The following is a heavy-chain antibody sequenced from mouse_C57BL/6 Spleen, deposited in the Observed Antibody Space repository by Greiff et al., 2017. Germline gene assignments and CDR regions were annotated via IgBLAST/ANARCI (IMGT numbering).Heavy chain of an antibody. D-gene: IGHD2-4*01. CDR2: IRNKANGYTT. CDR1: GFTFTDYY. CDR3: ARYGDYAGPYALDY. Sequence: EVQLVESGGGLVQPGGSLSLSCAASGFTFTDYYMSWVRQPPGKALEWLGFIRNKANGYTTEYSASVKGRFTISRENSQSILYLQMNALRAEYSATYYCARYGDYAGPYALDYWGQGTSVTVSS. J-gene: IGHJ4*01. V-gene: IGHV7-3*01.